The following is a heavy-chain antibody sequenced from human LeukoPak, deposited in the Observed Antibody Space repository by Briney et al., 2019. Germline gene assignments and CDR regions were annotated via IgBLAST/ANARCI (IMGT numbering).Heavy chain of an antibody. CDR2: IYHSGST. V-gene: IGHV4-30-2*01. J-gene: IGHJ4*02. CDR3: ARDKADGTGGSDY. D-gene: IGHD5-24*01. Sequence: SETLSLTCTVSGGSISSSSYYWGWIRQPPGKGLEWIGYIYHSGSTYYNPSLKSRVTISVDRSKNQFSLKLSSVTAADTAVYYCARDKADGTGGSDYWGQGTLVTVSS. CDR1: GGSISSSSYY.